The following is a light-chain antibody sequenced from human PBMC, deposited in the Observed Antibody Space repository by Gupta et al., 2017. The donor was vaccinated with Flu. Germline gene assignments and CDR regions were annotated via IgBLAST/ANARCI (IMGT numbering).Light chain of an antibody. CDR2: DVT. CDR3: SSHAGRVTWV. V-gene: IGLV2-11*01. Sequence: QSXPTQPXSVSGXXGQSVTISCTGTSNDVGGYNRVSWYEQRPGKAPKLILYDVTERPSGVPDRFSGSKSGNTASLTISGLQADDEADYYCSSHAGRVTWVFGTGTTVTVL. J-gene: IGLJ1*01. CDR1: SNDVGGYNR.